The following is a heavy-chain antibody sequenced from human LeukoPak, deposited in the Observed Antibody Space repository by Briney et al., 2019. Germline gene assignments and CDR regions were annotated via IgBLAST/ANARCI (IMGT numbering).Heavy chain of an antibody. D-gene: IGHD6-19*01. V-gene: IGHV3-23*01. CDR2: ISGSGGST. CDR1: GFTFSIYA. CDR3: ARSYSSGYDY. Sequence: GGSLRLSCAASGFTFSIYAMSWVRQAPGKGLEWVSGISGSGGSTDYADSVKGRFTISRDNAKNSLYLQMNSLRAEDTAVYYCARSYSSGYDYWGQGTLVTVSS. J-gene: IGHJ4*02.